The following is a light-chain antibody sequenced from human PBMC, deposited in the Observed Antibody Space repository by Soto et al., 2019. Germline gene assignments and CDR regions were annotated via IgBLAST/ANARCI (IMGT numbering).Light chain of an antibody. CDR2: DVS. CDR1: SSDVGGYNY. Sequence: QSVLTQPRSVSGSPRQSVTISCAGTSSDVGGYNYVSWYQQHPGKAPKLMIYDVSERPSGVPDRFSGSKSDNTASLTISGLQAEDEADYYCCSYAGSYTFYVFGTGTKVTVL. CDR3: CSYAGSYTFYV. V-gene: IGLV2-11*01. J-gene: IGLJ1*01.